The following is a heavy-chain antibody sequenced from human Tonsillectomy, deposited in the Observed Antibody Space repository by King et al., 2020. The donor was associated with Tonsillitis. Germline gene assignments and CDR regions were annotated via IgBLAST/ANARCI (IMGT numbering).Heavy chain of an antibody. CDR3: AGRIAAVYYFDY. CDR2: IIPIFCTA. J-gene: IGHJ4*02. D-gene: IGHD6-13*01. V-gene: IGHV1-69*01. Sequence: QLVQSGAEVKKPGSSVKVSCKASGGTFSSYAISWVRQAPGQGLELWGGIIPIFCTANYAQKFQGRVTITADESTSTAYMELSSLRSEDTAVYYCAGRIAAVYYFDYWGQGTLVTVSS. CDR1: GGTFSSYA.